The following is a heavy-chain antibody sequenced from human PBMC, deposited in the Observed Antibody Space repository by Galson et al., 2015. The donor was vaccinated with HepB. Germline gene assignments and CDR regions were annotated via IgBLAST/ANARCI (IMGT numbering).Heavy chain of an antibody. V-gene: IGHV5-10-1*01. CDR1: GYSFTSYW. CDR3: ARQAPPFLTAAAGILGGGDY. CDR2: IDPSDSYT. J-gene: IGHJ4*02. D-gene: IGHD6-13*01. Sequence: QSGAEVKKPGESLRISCKGSGYSFTSYWISWVRQMPGKGLEWMGRIDPSDSYTNYSPSFQGHVTISADKSISTAYLQWSSLKASDTAMYYCARQAPPFLTAAAGILGGGDYWGQGTLVTVSS.